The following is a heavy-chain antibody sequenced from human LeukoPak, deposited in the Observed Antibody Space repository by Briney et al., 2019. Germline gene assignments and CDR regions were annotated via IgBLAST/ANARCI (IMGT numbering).Heavy chain of an antibody. J-gene: IGHJ5*02. CDR3: ALGIVVVPAAIKGGNWFDP. CDR2: INPNSGGT. D-gene: IGHD2-2*02. V-gene: IGHV1-2*02. Sequence: ASVKVSCKASGYTFTGYYMHWVRQAPGQGLEWMGWINPNSGGTNYAQKFQGGVTMTRDTSISTAYMELSRLRSDDTAVYYCALGIVVVPAAIKGGNWFDPWGQGTLVTVSS. CDR1: GYTFTGYY.